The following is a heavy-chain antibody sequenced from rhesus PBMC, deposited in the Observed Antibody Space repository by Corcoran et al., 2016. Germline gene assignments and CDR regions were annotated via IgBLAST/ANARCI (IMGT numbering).Heavy chain of an antibody. V-gene: IGHV1-70*01. J-gene: IGHJ4*01. CDR3: AAEFSSGWS. Sequence: QEQLVQSGAEVKKPGASVKVSCKASGYIFTSYVISWLRQAPGQGFGWRGGIHPGYGSTSYAQKYQGRVTITADMSTSTVYMELSSLRSEDMAVYYCAAEFSSGWSWGQGVLVTVSS. CDR2: IHPGYGST. CDR1: GYIFTSYV. D-gene: IGHD6S26*01.